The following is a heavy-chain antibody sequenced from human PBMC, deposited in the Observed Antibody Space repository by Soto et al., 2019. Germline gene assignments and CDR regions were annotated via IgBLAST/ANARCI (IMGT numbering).Heavy chain of an antibody. CDR2: ISVSGGGT. Sequence: EVQLLESGGGLVQPGGSLRLSCAASGFTFPNCAMSWVRQAPGKGLEWVSTISVSGGGTYYTDCVKGRFTISRDNSKNTLFLQMNSLRAEDTAVYYCATPPYWYSSGWYVGFDYWGEGTLVTVTA. D-gene: IGHD6-19*01. CDR1: GFTFPNCA. V-gene: IGHV3-23*01. CDR3: ATPPYWYSSGWYVGFDY. J-gene: IGHJ4*02.